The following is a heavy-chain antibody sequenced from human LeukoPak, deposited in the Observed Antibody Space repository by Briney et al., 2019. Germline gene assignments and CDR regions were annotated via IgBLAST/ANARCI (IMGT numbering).Heavy chain of an antibody. CDR3: ARGIWSATRVDYYLDN. CDR2: INSGNGHT. J-gene: IGHJ4*02. D-gene: IGHD5-24*01. V-gene: IGHV1-3*01. Sequence: ASVKVSCKASGYTFSGYAIHWVRQAPGQRFEWMGWINSGNGHTKYSQNFQGRVTITRDSSANIVYMDVSSLTSEDTAVYYCARGIWSATRVDYYLDNWGRGTLVTVSS. CDR1: GYTFSGYA.